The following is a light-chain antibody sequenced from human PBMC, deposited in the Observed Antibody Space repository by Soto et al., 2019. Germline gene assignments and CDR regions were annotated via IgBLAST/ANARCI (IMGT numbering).Light chain of an antibody. J-gene: IGLJ3*02. CDR3: GTWDSSLSVWV. CDR1: SSDVGDYNF. Sequence: QSALTQPASVSGSPGQSIIISCTGTSSDVGDYNFVSWYQQHPGKAPKLMIYDNNKRPSGIPDRFSGSKSGTSATLGITGLQTGDEADYYCGTWDSSLSVWVFGGGTKLTVL. V-gene: IGLV1-51*01. CDR2: DNN.